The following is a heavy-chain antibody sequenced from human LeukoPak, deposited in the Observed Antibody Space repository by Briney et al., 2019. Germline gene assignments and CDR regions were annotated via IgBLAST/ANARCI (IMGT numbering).Heavy chain of an antibody. J-gene: IGHJ4*02. V-gene: IGHV3-74*01. D-gene: IGHD6-6*01. CDR3: VGTIASRGSEY. CDR2: LPPDELSI. CDR1: GFTFTNYW. Sequence: GGSLRLSCAASGFTFTNYWMHWVRQAPGMGLVWVSRLPPDELSIIYADSVKGRFTVSRDNAKNTVYLQMNNLRVDDTAMYYCVGTIASRGSEYWGQGALVTVSS.